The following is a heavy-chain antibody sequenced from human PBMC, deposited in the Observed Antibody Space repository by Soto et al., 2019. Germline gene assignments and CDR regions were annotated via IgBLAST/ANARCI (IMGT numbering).Heavy chain of an antibody. D-gene: IGHD1-1*01. J-gene: IGHJ5*02. CDR1: GFSFSDYY. V-gene: IGHV4-34*01. CDR3: ARGHMSQLELTPVGWFDP. CDR2: VNHSGST. Sequence: QVQLVESGGGLVKPGGSLRLSCAASGFSFSDYYMTWIRQAPGKGLEWIGEVNHSGSTNYNPSLKSRVTISVDTSRQQFSLKLTSVTAADTAVYYCARGHMSQLELTPVGWFDPWGQGTLVTVSS.